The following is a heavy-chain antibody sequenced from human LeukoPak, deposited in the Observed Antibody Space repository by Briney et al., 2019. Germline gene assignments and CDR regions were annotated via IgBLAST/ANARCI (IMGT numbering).Heavy chain of an antibody. CDR2: IYYSVST. J-gene: IGHJ5*02. CDR1: GGSISSGGYY. V-gene: IGHV4-31*03. CDR3: ARAGRGCSGGSCYGWFDP. Sequence: PSETLSLTCTVSGGSISSGGYYWSSIRQHPGKGLERIGYIYYSVSTYYNPSLKSRVTISVDTSKNQFSLKLSSVTAADTAVYYCARAGRGCSGGSCYGWFDPWGQETVVTVSS. D-gene: IGHD2-15*01.